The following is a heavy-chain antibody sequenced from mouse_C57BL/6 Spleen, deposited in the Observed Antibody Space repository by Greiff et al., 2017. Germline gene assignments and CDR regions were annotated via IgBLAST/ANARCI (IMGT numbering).Heavy chain of an antibody. Sequence: EVKLMESGGGLVQPGGSMKFSCVASGFTFSNYWMNWVRQSPEKGLEWVAQIRLKSDNYATHYAESVKGRFTISRDVSKSSVYLQMNNLRAEDTGIYYCARYFDVWGTGTTVTVSS. CDR1: GFTFSNYW. V-gene: IGHV6-3*01. CDR3: ARYFDV. J-gene: IGHJ1*03. CDR2: IRLKSDNYAT.